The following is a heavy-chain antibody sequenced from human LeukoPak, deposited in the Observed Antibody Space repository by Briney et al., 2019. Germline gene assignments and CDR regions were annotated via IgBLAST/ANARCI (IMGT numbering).Heavy chain of an antibody. CDR1: GDSISSYY. V-gene: IGHV4-30-4*08. Sequence: SETLSLTCTVSGDSISSYYRSWIRQPPGKGLEWIGYIYYSGSTYYNPSLKSRVTISVDTSKNQFSLKLSSVAAADTAVYYCARGNYFDYWGQGTLVTVSS. CDR3: ARGNYFDY. CDR2: IYYSGST. J-gene: IGHJ4*02.